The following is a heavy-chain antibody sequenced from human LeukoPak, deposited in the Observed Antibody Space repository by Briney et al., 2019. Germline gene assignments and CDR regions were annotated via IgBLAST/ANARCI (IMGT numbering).Heavy chain of an antibody. V-gene: IGHV1-8*01. CDR2: MNPNSGNT. Sequence: ASVNVSCKASGYTFTSYDINWVRQATGQGLEWMGWMNPNSGNTGYAQKFRGRVTMTRNTSISTAYMELSSLRSEDTAVYYCARGRMVRGVKGNWFDPWGQGTLVTVSS. D-gene: IGHD3-10*01. CDR1: GYTFTSYD. CDR3: ARGRMVRGVKGNWFDP. J-gene: IGHJ5*02.